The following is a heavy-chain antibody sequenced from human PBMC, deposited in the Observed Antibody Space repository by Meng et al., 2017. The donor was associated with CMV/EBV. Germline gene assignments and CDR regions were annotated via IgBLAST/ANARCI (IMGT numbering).Heavy chain of an antibody. J-gene: IGHJ5*02. V-gene: IGHV1-8*01. D-gene: IGHD2-2*01. CDR3: ARLDHIVVVPAAHLRFDP. Sequence: ASVKVSCKASGYTFTSYDINWVRQATGQGLEWMGWMNPNSGNTGYAQKFQGRVTMTRDTSISTAYMELSRLRSDDTAVYYCARLDHIVVVPAAHLRFDPWGQGTLVTVSS. CDR1: GYTFTSYD. CDR2: MNPNSGNT.